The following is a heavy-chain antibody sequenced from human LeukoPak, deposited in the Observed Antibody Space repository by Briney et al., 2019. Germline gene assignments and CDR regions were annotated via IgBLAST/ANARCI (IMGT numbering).Heavy chain of an antibody. V-gene: IGHV3-21*01. CDR1: GFTFSSYS. CDR3: AREDSSSWDRVGAFDI. CDR2: ISSSSSYI. J-gene: IGHJ3*02. D-gene: IGHD6-13*01. Sequence: PGGSLRLSCAASGFTFSSYSMNWVRQAPGKGLEWVSSISSSSSYIYYADSVKGRFTISRDNAKNSLYLQMNSLRAEDTAVYYCAREDSSSWDRVGAFDIWGQGTMVTVSS.